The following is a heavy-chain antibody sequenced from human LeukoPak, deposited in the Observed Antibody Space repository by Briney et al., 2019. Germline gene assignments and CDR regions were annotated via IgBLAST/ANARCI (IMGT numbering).Heavy chain of an antibody. CDR1: GYTFSSYD. CDR3: ARDRVGVGGNGWEN. D-gene: IGHD6-19*01. J-gene: IGHJ4*02. V-gene: IGHV1-8*01. CDR2: MSPDSGNT. Sequence: GASVKVSCKASGYTFSSYDINWVRQATGQGLEWMGWMSPDSGNTGYVQKFQGRVIMTRDTSISTAYMELSSLTSEDTAVYFCARDRVGVGGNGWENWGQGTLVTVSS.